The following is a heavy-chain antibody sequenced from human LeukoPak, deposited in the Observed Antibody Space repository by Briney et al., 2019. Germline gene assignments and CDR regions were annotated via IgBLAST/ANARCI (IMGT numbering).Heavy chain of an antibody. CDR3: ARVAGTGGYSSPFSDIAAAGTAPASWFDP. D-gene: IGHD6-13*01. CDR1: GGSISTSSYY. Sequence: PSETLSLTCTVSGGSISTSSYYWGWVRQPPGKGLEWIGNIFYSGSTYYSPSLKSRVTISLDTSKNQFSLKLSSVTAADTAVYYCARVAGTGGYSSPFSDIAAAGTAPASWFDPWGQGTLVTVSS. J-gene: IGHJ5*02. V-gene: IGHV4-39*07. CDR2: IFYSGST.